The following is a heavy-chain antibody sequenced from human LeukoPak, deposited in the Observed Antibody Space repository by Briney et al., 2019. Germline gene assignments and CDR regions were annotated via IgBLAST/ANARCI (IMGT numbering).Heavy chain of an antibody. J-gene: IGHJ3*02. V-gene: IGHV1-24*01. CDR3: VTTVDRGGGPAAFDI. CDR1: GYTLPELS. CDR2: FDPEDGEK. D-gene: IGHD2-15*01. Sequence: AAVTVSFLVSGYTLPELSMHSVGQAAAKGGAGLGGFDPEDGEKIYAQKFQGRVTMTEDTSRDTAYMELSSLISEDTAVYYCVTTVDRGGGPAAFDIWGQGTMVTVSS.